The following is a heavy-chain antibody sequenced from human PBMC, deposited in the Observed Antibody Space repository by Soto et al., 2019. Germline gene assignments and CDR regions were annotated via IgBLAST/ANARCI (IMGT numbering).Heavy chain of an antibody. CDR2: ISYDGSNK. CDR1: GFTFSSYG. D-gene: IGHD3-16*01. J-gene: IGHJ4*02. V-gene: IGHV3-30*03. Sequence: QVQLLESGGGLVQPGGSLRLSCAASGFTFSSYGMHWVRQAPGKGLEWVAVISYDGSNKYYADSVKGRFTISRDNSKNTLYLQMNSLRAEDTAVYYCATRGGSVYWGQGTLVTVSS. CDR3: ATRGGSVY.